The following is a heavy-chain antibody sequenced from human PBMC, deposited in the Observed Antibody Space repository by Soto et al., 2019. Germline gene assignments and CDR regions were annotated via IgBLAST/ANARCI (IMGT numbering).Heavy chain of an antibody. CDR2: ITGSGGGA. D-gene: IGHD2-15*01. Sequence: PGGSLRLSCAASGFTFSSSAMTWVRQAPGKGLEWVSAITGSGGGAYYADSVKGRFAISRDNSKNTLYLQMDSLRAGDRAVYYCSKSTRCSGGICNWGQGTQVTVSS. CDR3: SKSTRCSGGICN. V-gene: IGHV3-23*01. CDR1: GFTFSSSA. J-gene: IGHJ4*02.